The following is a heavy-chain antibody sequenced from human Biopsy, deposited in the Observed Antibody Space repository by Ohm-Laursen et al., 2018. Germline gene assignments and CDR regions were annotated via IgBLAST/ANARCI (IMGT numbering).Heavy chain of an antibody. Sequence: TRTLTLTCTLSGFSLNTRGMSVTWIRQPPGKALEWLARLDWDDAQFHNGSLKTRLTIPKDTSENPVVLTLSDVDPVDTATYYCARIPILVVPAAIVYRHRRHLQGLDVWGQGTTVIVSS. V-gene: IGHV2-70*16. CDR3: ARIPILVVPAAIVYRHRRHLQGLDV. CDR2: LDWDDAQ. J-gene: IGHJ6*02. D-gene: IGHD2-2*02. CDR1: GFSLNTRGMS.